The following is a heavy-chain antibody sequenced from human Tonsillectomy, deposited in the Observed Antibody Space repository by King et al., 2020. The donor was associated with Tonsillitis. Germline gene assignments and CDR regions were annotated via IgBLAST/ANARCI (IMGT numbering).Heavy chain of an antibody. D-gene: IGHD6-25*01. Sequence: QLVQSGAEVTKPGASVKVSCNASGYTFTGYYIHWVRQAPGQGLEWMGWINPNRGDTKLAQQFQGRVTMTRDTSISTAYMDLSRLRSDDTAVYYCARGSGAFDYWGQGTLVTVSS. CDR2: INPNRGDT. V-gene: IGHV1-2*02. CDR3: ARGSGAFDY. CDR1: GYTFTGYY. J-gene: IGHJ4*02.